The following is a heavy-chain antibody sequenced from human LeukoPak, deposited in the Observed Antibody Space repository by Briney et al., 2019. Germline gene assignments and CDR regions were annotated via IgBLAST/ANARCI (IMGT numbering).Heavy chain of an antibody. D-gene: IGHD5/OR15-5a*01. CDR1: GGTFNSYG. CDR3: ARANPLYETYYFEY. CDR2: IIPLFGAA. Sequence: SVKVSCKASGGTFNSYGISWVRQAPGQGLEWMGGIIPLFGAANYAQKFQGRVTITTDESTSTAYMELSSLRSEDTAVYYCARANPLYETYYFEYWGQGTLVTVSS. J-gene: IGHJ4*02. V-gene: IGHV1-69*05.